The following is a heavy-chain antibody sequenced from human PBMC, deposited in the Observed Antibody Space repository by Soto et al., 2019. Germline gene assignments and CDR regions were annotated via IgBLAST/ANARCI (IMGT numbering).Heavy chain of an antibody. CDR2: IHNSGST. CDR1: GGSMNSHDYY. V-gene: IGHV4-30-4*01. CDR3: ARGEVRGPFDI. D-gene: IGHD3-10*01. Sequence: QQQLQESGPGLVKPSQTLSLTCTVSGGSMNSHDYYWSWIRQPPGKGLEWIGYIHNSGSTYYNPSLNSRLTISSHMSKNQFSLRLNSVPAADTALYFCARGEVRGPFDIWGQGTKVTVS. J-gene: IGHJ3*02.